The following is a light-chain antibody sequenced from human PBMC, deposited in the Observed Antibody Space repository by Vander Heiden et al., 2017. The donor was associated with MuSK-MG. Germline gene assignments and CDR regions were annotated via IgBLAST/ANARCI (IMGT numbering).Light chain of an antibody. CDR3: QQSDYIPLYI. J-gene: IGKJ2*01. CDR1: QTIHTF. V-gene: IGKV1-39*01. CDR2: DAS. Sequence: DIQMTQSPSSLSASVGDRVTITCRASQTIHTFLNWYQQKPGEAPKALIYDASNLHSGVPSRFSGSGYGTEFTLTISSREPEDFAAYYCQQSDYIPLYIFGQGTKIEIK.